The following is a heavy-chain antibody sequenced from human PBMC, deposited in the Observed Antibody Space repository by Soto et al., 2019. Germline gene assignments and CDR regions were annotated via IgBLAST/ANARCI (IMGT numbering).Heavy chain of an antibody. V-gene: IGHV3-30*18. CDR2: ISYDGSEK. CDR3: AKGAVTSSLYYFDY. J-gene: IGHJ4*02. Sequence: QVQLVESGGGVVQPGRSLRLSCAXSGFTFSSYGMHWVRQAPGKGLEWVAIISYDGSEKYYAGSVKGRFTISRDNSKNTLYLQMNSLRAEDTAVYYCAKGAVTSSLYYFDYWGQGTLVTVSS. CDR1: GFTFSSYG. D-gene: IGHD4-17*01.